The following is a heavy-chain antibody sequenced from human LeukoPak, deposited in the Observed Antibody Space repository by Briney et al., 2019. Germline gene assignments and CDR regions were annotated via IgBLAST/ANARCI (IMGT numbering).Heavy chain of an antibody. Sequence: SETLSLTCTVSGGSISSYYWSWIRQPPGKGLEWIGSIYHSGSTYYNPSLKSRVTISVDTSKNQFSLKLSSVTAADTAVYYCARAYVDTAMPRAYYFDYWGQGTLVTVSS. CDR2: IYHSGST. V-gene: IGHV4-38-2*02. CDR1: GGSISSYY. J-gene: IGHJ4*02. CDR3: ARAYVDTAMPRAYYFDY. D-gene: IGHD5-18*01.